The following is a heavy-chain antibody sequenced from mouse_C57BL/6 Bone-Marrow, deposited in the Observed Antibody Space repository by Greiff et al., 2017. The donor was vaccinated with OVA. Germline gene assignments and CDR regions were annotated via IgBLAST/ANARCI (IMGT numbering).Heavy chain of an antibody. CDR2: ISNLAYSI. Sequence: EVQLVESGGGLVQPGGSLKLSCAASGFTFSDYGMAWVRQAPRKGPEWVAFISNLAYSIYYADTVTGRFTISRENAKNTLYLEMSSLRSEDTAMYYCARTSYDGYYTWFAYWGQGTLVTVSA. J-gene: IGHJ3*01. CDR1: GFTFSDYG. D-gene: IGHD2-3*01. CDR3: ARTSYDGYYTWFAY. V-gene: IGHV5-15*01.